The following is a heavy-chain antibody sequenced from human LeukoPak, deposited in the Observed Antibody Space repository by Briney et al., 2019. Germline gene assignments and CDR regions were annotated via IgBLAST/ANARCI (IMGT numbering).Heavy chain of an antibody. Sequence: GGSPRLSCAASGFTFSSYSMNWVRQAPGKGLEWVSSISSSSSYIYYADSVKGRFTISRDNAKNSLYLQMNSLRAEDTAVYYCARDIVVVPALYYYYYMDVWGKGTTVTVSS. V-gene: IGHV3-21*01. CDR2: ISSSSSYI. CDR1: GFTFSSYS. D-gene: IGHD2-2*01. CDR3: ARDIVVVPALYYYYYMDV. J-gene: IGHJ6*03.